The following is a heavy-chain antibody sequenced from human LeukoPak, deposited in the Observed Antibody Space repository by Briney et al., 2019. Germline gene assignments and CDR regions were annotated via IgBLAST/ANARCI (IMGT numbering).Heavy chain of an antibody. CDR3: VRDRLNYASGYFDY. CDR2: ISGSGENT. D-gene: IGHD3-10*01. V-gene: IGHV3-23*01. J-gene: IGHJ4*02. Sequence: PGGSLRLSCAASGFTFSSHGMSWVRQAPAQGLEWVSGISGSGENTYNADSVKGRFTISRDNSRRTLYLQMNNLRVEDTAVYYRVRDRLNYASGYFDYWGQGTLVTVSS. CDR1: GFTFSSHG.